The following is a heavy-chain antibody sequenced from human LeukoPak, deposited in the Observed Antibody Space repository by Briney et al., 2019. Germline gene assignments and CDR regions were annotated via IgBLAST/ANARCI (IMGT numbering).Heavy chain of an antibody. CDR2: IYHTGST. V-gene: IGHV4-4*02. CDR1: GDSISNGVW. CDR3: ARESLRGYSIGPP. Sequence: PSGTLSLTCAVSGDSISNGVWWSWVRQPPGKGLEWIGEIYHTGSTNYNPSLKSRVTISVDKSKNHLSLNLSSVTAADTAVYYCARESLRGYSIGPPWGQGTLVTVSS. D-gene: IGHD5-18*01. J-gene: IGHJ4*02.